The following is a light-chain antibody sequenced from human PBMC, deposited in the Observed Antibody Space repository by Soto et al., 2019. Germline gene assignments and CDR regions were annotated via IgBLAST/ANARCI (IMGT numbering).Light chain of an antibody. CDR3: QKKKNWLIT. CDR1: QSVSSN. J-gene: IGKJ5*01. CDR2: GAS. V-gene: IGKV3-15*01. Sequence: EIVMTQSPATLSVSPGERATLSCRASQSVSSNLAWYQQKPGQAPRLLIYGASTRATGIPARFSGSGSGTDFTLTTSTLQSEDFAFYYCQKKKNWLITFGQGTQVEIK.